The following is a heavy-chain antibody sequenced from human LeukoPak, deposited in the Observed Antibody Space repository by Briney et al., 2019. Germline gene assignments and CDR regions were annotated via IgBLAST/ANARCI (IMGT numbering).Heavy chain of an antibody. CDR2: ISGGGGST. J-gene: IGHJ4*02. V-gene: IGHV3-23*01. D-gene: IGHD3-10*01. CDR3: ARGWYGSGSFLPKKLDY. Sequence: GGSLRLSCAASGFTFSSYAMSWVRQAPGEGLEWVSAISGGGGSTYYADSVKGRFTISRDNSKNTLYLQMNSLRAEDTAVYYCARGWYGSGSFLPKKLDYWGQGTLVTVSS. CDR1: GFTFSSYA.